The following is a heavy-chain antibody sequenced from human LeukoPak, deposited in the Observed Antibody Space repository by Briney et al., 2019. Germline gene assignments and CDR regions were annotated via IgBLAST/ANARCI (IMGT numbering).Heavy chain of an antibody. J-gene: IGHJ4*02. V-gene: IGHV3-20*04. D-gene: IGHD3-10*01. Sequence: GGSLRLSCAASGFTFDDYGMSWVRQAPGKGLEWVSGINWNGGSAGYADSVKGRFTISRDNAKNSLYLQMNSLRAEDTAVYYCARDLWRVREKYPDYFDYWGQGTLVTVSS. CDR1: GFTFDDYG. CDR3: ARDLWRVREKYPDYFDY. CDR2: INWNGGSA.